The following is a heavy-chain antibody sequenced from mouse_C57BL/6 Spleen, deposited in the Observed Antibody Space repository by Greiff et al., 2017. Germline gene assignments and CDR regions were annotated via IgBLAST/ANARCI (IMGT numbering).Heavy chain of an antibody. CDR1: GYTFPSYW. CDR2: IYPGNSDT. J-gene: IGHJ3*01. CDR3: TVDPTWCAY. Sequence: VQLKESGTVLARPGASVKMSCKTSGYTFPSYWMHWVKQRPGQGLEWIGAIYPGNSDTSYNQKFKGKANLTAVTSASTAYMELSSLTNVDSAVYYCTVDPTWCAYWGQGTLVTVAA. D-gene: IGHD1-1*02. V-gene: IGHV1-5*01.